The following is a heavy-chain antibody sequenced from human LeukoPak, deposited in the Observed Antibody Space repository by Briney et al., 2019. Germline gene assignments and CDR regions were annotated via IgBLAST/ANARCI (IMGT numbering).Heavy chain of an antibody. CDR1: GFTLSNYA. J-gene: IGHJ4*02. V-gene: IGHV3-30*02. CDR2: TTYDEGDK. Sequence: GGSLRLSCAASGFTLSNYAMYWVRQAPGKGLDWVAFTTYDEGDKYYADSVKGRFTISRDNSKNTLYLQMYSLRAEDTAVYYCAKDRANAWSSDYWGQGTLVTVSS. D-gene: IGHD3-10*01. CDR3: AKDRANAWSSDY.